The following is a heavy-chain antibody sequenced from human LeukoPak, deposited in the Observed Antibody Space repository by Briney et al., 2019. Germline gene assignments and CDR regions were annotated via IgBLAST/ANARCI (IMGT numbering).Heavy chain of an antibody. CDR2: ISGSGDST. V-gene: IGHV3-23*01. CDR3: AKAKGGTSGSLDY. J-gene: IGHJ4*02. CDR1: GFTFSNCA. Sequence: PGGSLRLSCAASGFTFSNCAMSWVRQAPGKGLEWVSGISGSGDSTYYADSVKGRFTISRDNSKTTLYLQMNNLRAEDTAVYYCAKAKGGTSGSLDYWGQRTLVTVSP. D-gene: IGHD3-10*01.